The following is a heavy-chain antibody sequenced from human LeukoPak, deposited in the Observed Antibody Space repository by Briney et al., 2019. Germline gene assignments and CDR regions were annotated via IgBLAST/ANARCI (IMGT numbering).Heavy chain of an antibody. V-gene: IGHV3-21*01. Sequence: PGGSLRLSCAASGFTFSSYSMNWVRQAPGKGLEWVSSISSSSSCIYYADSVKGRFTISRDNSKNTLYLQMNSLRAEDTAVYYCARSMTTVTTASYWGQGTLVTVSS. D-gene: IGHD4-17*01. J-gene: IGHJ4*02. CDR3: ARSMTTVTTASY. CDR2: ISSSSSCI. CDR1: GFTFSSYS.